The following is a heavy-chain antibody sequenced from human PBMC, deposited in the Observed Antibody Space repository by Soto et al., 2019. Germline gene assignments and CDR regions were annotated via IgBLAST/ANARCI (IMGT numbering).Heavy chain of an antibody. Sequence: GGSLRLSCAASGFTFSSYWMHWVRQAPGKGLVWVSRINSDGSSTSYADSVKGRFTISRDNAKNTLYLQMNSLRAEDTAVYYCARESVWSGYYTRRGKFDAFDIWGQGTMVTVSS. CDR3: ARESVWSGYYTRRGKFDAFDI. J-gene: IGHJ3*02. V-gene: IGHV3-74*01. CDR1: GFTFSSYW. D-gene: IGHD3-3*01. CDR2: INSDGSST.